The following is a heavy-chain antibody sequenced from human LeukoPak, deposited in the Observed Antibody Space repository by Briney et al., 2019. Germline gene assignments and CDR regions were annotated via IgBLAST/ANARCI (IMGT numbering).Heavy chain of an antibody. CDR1: GFTVSSNY. J-gene: IGHJ4*02. Sequence: PGGSLRLSCAASGFTVSSNYMSWVCQAPGKGLEWVGQIKSKTDGGTTDYAAPVKGRFTISRDDSKNSLYLLMNSLKTEDTAVYYCTTEDYGDYVPDYWGQGTLVTVSS. V-gene: IGHV3-15*01. CDR3: TTEDYGDYVPDY. CDR2: IKSKTDGGTT. D-gene: IGHD4-17*01.